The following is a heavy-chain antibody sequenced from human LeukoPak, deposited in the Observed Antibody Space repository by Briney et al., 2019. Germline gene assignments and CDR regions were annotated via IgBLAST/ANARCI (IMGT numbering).Heavy chain of an antibody. V-gene: IGHV3-49*04. CDR2: IRSKPYGGTT. Sequence: QPGGSLRLSCTASGFTFGDYVMSWVRQAPVKGLEWVGFIRSKPYGGTTEYAASVKGRFIISRDDSKTIAYLQMNSLKSEDTAVYYCTTGSATGTGSGYWGQGTLVTVSS. J-gene: IGHJ4*02. D-gene: IGHD6-13*01. CDR3: TTGSATGTGSGY. CDR1: GFTFGDYV.